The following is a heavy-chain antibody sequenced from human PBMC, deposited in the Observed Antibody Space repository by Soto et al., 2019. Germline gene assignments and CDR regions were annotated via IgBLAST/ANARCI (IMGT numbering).Heavy chain of an antibody. V-gene: IGHV4-39*01. CDR2: IYYSGST. D-gene: IGHD2-15*01. Sequence: QLQLQESGPGLVKPSETLSLTCTVSGVSISSSSYYWGWIRQPPGKGLEWIGSIYYSGSTYYKPSLKSRVXXSXDXXNTQLPLKLSSVTAADTAVYYCARHVSVVRGAFDIWGQGTMVTVSS. CDR3: ARHVSVVRGAFDI. J-gene: IGHJ3*02. CDR1: GVSISSSSYY.